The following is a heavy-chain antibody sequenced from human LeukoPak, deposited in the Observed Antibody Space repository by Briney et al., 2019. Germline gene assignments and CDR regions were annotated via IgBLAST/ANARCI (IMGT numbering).Heavy chain of an antibody. Sequence: SETLSLTCAVYGGSFSGYYWSWIRQPPGKGLEWIGSIYYSGSTYYNPSLKSRVTISVDTSKNQFSLKLSSVTAADTAVYYCARWSPPFDYWGQGTLVTVSS. CDR3: ARWSPPFDY. CDR2: IYYSGST. CDR1: GGSFSGYY. V-gene: IGHV4-34*01. J-gene: IGHJ4*02.